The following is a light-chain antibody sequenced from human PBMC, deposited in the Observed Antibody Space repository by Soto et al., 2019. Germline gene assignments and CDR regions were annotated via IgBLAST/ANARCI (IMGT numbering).Light chain of an antibody. CDR2: EAS. J-gene: IGKJ4*01. Sequence: DIQMTQSPSSLSASVGDRVTITCRASQSITRYLSWYQQKPGKAPNLLIYEASNLQNGVPSRFSGSGSGTDFTLTISSLQPEDFATYYCQESNTLPLTFGGGTKVDIK. CDR3: QESNTLPLT. CDR1: QSITRY. V-gene: IGKV1-39*01.